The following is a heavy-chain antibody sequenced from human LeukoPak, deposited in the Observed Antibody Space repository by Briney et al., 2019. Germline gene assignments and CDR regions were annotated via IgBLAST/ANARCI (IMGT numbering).Heavy chain of an antibody. Sequence: GGSLRLSCTVSGFTLSSYEMSWIRQAPGKGLEWVSSIDYSGGSSYYADSVKGRFTISRDNSKNTLYLQMNSLRAEDTAVYYCAKRITLVRVFDYWGQGTLVTVSS. CDR2: IDYSGGSS. D-gene: IGHD3-10*01. J-gene: IGHJ4*02. CDR3: AKRITLVRVFDY. V-gene: IGHV3-23*01. CDR1: GFTLSSYE.